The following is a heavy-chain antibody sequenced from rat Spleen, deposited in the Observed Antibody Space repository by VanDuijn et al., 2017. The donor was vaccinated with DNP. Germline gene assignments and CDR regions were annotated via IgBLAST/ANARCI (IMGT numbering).Heavy chain of an antibody. D-gene: IGHD1-12*02. CDR1: GYSITSNY. CDR2: ISYSGRI. Sequence: EVQLQESGPGLVKPSQSLSLTCSVTGYSITSNYWGWIRKFPGNKMEWIGHISYSGRISYNPFLKSRISIARDTSKNQFFLQLNSITPEDTATYYCVRPHVYAGSYPRYWGQGVMVTVSS. J-gene: IGHJ2*01. CDR3: VRPHVYAGSYPRY. V-gene: IGHV3-1*01.